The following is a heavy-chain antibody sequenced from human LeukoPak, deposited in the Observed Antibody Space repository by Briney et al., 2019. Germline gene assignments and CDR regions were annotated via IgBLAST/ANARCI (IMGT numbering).Heavy chain of an antibody. CDR2: ISSSSSYT. Sequence: GGSLGLSCAASGFTFSDYYMSWIRQAPGKGLEWVSYISSSSSYTNYADSVKGRFTISRDNAKNSLYLQMNSLRAEDTAVYYCARDHSSSGYFDYWGQGTLVTVSS. V-gene: IGHV3-11*05. CDR1: GFTFSDYY. CDR3: ARDHSSSGYFDY. J-gene: IGHJ4*02. D-gene: IGHD3-22*01.